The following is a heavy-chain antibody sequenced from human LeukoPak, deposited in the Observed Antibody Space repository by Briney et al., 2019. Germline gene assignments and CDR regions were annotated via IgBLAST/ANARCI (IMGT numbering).Heavy chain of an antibody. Sequence: GGSLRLSCAASGFTFSSYVMSWVRQVPGKGPEWVSSVSGSGGRGATYYRDSVKGRFTISRDNSKNTVFLQMNGLSADDTAVYYCAKDIAASGLPRIFDFWGQGILVTVSS. CDR2: VSGSGGRGAT. D-gene: IGHD6-13*01. CDR1: GFTFSSYV. J-gene: IGHJ4*02. V-gene: IGHV3-23*01. CDR3: AKDIAASGLPRIFDF.